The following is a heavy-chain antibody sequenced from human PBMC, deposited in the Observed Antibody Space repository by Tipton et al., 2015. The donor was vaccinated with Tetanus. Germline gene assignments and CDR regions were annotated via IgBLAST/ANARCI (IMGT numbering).Heavy chain of an antibody. Sequence: LRLSCNVSGDPITRGDYYWNWIRQSPGKGLVWIAYISTTGSTYYNPSLKSRVNIGVDTSKNHFSLKLTSVTAADTAVYYCARDQGGGRVVRLNWLDPWGQGTLVTVSS. CDR2: ISTTGST. V-gene: IGHV4-30-4*01. D-gene: IGHD6-6*01. J-gene: IGHJ5*02. CDR3: ARDQGGGRVVRLNWLDP. CDR1: GDPITRGDYY.